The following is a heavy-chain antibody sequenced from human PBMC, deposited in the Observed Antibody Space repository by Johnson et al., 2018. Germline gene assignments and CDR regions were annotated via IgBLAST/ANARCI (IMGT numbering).Heavy chain of an antibody. CDR2: IKQDGSEK. CDR1: GFTFSSYW. D-gene: IGHD3-10*01. J-gene: IGHJ6*03. Sequence: EVQLLESGGGVVQPGGSLRLSCAASGFTFSSYWMSWVRQAPGKGLEWVANIKQDGSEKYYVDSVKGRFTISRDNAKNSLYLQMNSLRAEDTALYYCAKEGWFGGNYYYYYMDVWGKGTTVTVSS. CDR3: AKEGWFGGNYYYYYMDV. V-gene: IGHV3-7*03.